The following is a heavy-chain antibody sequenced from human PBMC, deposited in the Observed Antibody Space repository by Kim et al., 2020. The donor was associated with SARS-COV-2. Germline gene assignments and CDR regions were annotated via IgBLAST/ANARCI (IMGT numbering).Heavy chain of an antibody. CDR3: ARGRNFVYY. D-gene: IGHD3-9*01. J-gene: IGHJ4*02. CDR1: GFTFSDYY. V-gene: IGHV3-11*01. Sequence: GGSLRLSCIASGFTFSDYYMSWIRQAPGGGLEWVSFIHSSGSPIFYADSVKGRFTVSRDNARNSLHLQMNSLRADDTAVYFCARGRNFVYYWGQGTPVTV. CDR2: IHSSGSPI.